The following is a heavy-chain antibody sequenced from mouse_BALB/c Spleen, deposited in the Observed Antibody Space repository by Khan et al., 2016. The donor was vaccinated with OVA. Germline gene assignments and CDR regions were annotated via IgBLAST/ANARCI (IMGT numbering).Heavy chain of an antibody. J-gene: IGHJ4*01. CDR1: GFNFSTYG. CDR3: SRSYYGNDYYAMDN. D-gene: IGHD2-9*01. V-gene: IGHV5-6*01. CDR2: ISLGASYT. Sequence: EVELVESGGDLVKPGGSLKLSCAASGFNFSTYGMSWVRQTPDKRLEWVATISLGASYTYYADSVKGRFTISRDNATNTLYLQMSSLRSEDTAMYYGSRSYYGNDYYAMDNWGQGTSVTVSS.